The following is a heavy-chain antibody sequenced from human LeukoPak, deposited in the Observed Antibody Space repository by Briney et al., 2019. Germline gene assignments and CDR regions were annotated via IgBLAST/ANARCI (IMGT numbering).Heavy chain of an antibody. J-gene: IGHJ4*02. D-gene: IGHD3-22*01. V-gene: IGHV3-23*01. CDR3: AKPETYYYDSSGYYYGY. CDR1: GFTFSSYA. CDR2: ISDNGGST. Sequence: QTGGSLRLSCAASGFTFSSYAMSWVRQAPGKGLEWVSTISDNGGSTYYADSVKGRFTISRDNSKNTLYLQMNSLRAEDTAVYYCAKPETYYYDSSGYYYGYWGQGTLVTVSS.